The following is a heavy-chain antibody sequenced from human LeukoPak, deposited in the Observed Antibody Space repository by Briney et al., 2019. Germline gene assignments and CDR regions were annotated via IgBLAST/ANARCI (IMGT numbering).Heavy chain of an antibody. CDR1: GGTFSSYA. J-gene: IGHJ6*03. CDR3: ARDLHDYSNYDPFFPNYYYYMDV. D-gene: IGHD4-11*01. V-gene: IGHV1-69*05. Sequence: GASVKVSCKASGGTFSSYAISWVRQAPGQGLEWMGGIIPIFGTANYAQKFQGRVTITTDESTSTAYMELSSLRSEDTAVYYCARDLHDYSNYDPFFPNYYYYMDVWGKGTTVTVSS. CDR2: IIPIFGTA.